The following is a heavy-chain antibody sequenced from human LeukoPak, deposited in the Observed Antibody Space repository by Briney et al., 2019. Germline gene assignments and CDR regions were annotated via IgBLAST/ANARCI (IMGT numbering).Heavy chain of an antibody. CDR3: ARDSLPRGMDV. CDR2: ISGSGGST. CDR1: GFTFSSYA. Sequence: PGGSLRLSCAASGFTFSSYAMSWVRQAPGKGLEWVSGISGSGGSTFFADSVKGRFTISRDSSKNTLNLQMNSLRAEDTAVYYCARDSLPRGMDVWGQGTTVTVSS. J-gene: IGHJ6*02. V-gene: IGHV3-23*01.